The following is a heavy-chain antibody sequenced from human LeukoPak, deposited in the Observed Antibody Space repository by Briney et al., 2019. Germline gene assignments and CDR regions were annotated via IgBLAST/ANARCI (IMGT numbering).Heavy chain of an antibody. CDR2: ISYSGST. CDR3: ARAPERWYSYGSYTYYYMDV. Sequence: SETLSLTCTVSGGSISSYYWNWIRQPPGKGVEWIGSISYSGSTNYNPSLESRVTISVDTSKNQISLKLSSVTAADTTVYYCARAPERWYSYGSYTYYYMDVWGKGTTVTVSS. D-gene: IGHD5-18*01. J-gene: IGHJ6*03. CDR1: GGSISSYY. V-gene: IGHV4-59*01.